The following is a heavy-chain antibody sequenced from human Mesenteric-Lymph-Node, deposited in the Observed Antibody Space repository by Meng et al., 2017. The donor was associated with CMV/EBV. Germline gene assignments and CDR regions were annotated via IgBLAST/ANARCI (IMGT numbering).Heavy chain of an antibody. CDR3: ARASTAIEAFDI. Sequence: ESLKISCTVSGGSISSSSYYWGWIRQPPGKGLEWIGSIYYSGSTYYNPSLKSRVTISVDTSKNQFSLKLSSVAAADTAVYYCARASTAIEAFDIWGQGTMVTVSS. D-gene: IGHD2-21*02. J-gene: IGHJ3*02. V-gene: IGHV4-39*07. CDR2: IYYSGST. CDR1: GGSISSSSYY.